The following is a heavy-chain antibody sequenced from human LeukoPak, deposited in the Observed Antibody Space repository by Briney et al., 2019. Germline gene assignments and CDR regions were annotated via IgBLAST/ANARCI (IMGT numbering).Heavy chain of an antibody. CDR2: ISYDGSNK. CDR1: GSTFSSYA. J-gene: IGHJ4*02. D-gene: IGHD3-22*01. CDR3: AKVYYYDSEGLDY. V-gene: IGHV3-30-3*01. Sequence: PGGSLRLSCAASGSTFSSYAMHWVRQAPGKGLEWVAVISYDGSNKYYADSVKGRFTISRDNSKNTLYLQMNSLRAEDTAVYYCAKVYYYDSEGLDYWGQGTLVTVSS.